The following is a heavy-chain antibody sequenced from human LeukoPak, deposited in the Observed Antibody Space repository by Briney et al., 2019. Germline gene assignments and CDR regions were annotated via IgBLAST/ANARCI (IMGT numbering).Heavy chain of an antibody. V-gene: IGHV4-4*07. D-gene: IGHD3-22*01. Sequence: SETLSLTCTVSGVSISSFYWTWIRQPAGKGLEWIGRITTSRSTNFDPSLKSRVTMSVDASKNQFSLELSSVTAADTAVYYCANGKYYYDGSGFFIADYWGQGALVSVSS. CDR3: ANGKYYYDGSGFFIADY. J-gene: IGHJ4*02. CDR2: ITTSRST. CDR1: GVSISSFY.